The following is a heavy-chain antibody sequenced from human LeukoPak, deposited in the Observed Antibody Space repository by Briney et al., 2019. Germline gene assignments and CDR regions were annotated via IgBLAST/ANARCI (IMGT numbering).Heavy chain of an antibody. CDR2: IYHSGST. D-gene: IGHD2-15*01. CDR3: ARVRGRCSGGSCYPGELDY. V-gene: IGHV4-34*01. J-gene: IGHJ4*02. CDR1: GGSFNGYY. Sequence: SETLSLTCAVYGGSFNGYYWSWIRQPPGKGLEWIGEIYHSGSTYYNPSLKSRVTISVDTSKNQFSLKLSSVTAADTAVYYCARVRGRCSGGSCYPGELDYWGRGTLVTVSS.